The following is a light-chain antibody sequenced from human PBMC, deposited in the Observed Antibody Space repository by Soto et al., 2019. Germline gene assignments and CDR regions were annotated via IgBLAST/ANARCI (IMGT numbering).Light chain of an antibody. J-gene: IGLJ2*01. CDR2: EVR. CDR1: SSDVGGYDY. Sequence: QSALTQPPSASGSPGQSVTISCTGTSSDVGGYDYVSWFQQYSGKAPTLIIYEVRFRPSGVSSRFSGSKSGNTASLTISGLQTEDEADYYCGSYASATLIFGGGTKLTVL. CDR3: GSYASATLI. V-gene: IGLV2-14*03.